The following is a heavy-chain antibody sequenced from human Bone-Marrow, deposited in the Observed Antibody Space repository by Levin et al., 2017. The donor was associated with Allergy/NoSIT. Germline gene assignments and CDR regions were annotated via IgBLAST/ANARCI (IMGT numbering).Heavy chain of an antibody. D-gene: IGHD3-3*01. CDR2: ISSSGSTI. CDR3: ARLKDLRAIFGVVIIPYFDY. CDR1: GFTFSDYY. V-gene: IGHV3-11*01. J-gene: IGHJ4*02. Sequence: PGGSLRLSCAASGFTFSDYYMSWIRQAPGKGLEWVSYISSSGSTIYYADSVKGRFTISRDNAKNSLYLQMNSLRAEDTAVYYCARLKDLRAIFGVVIIPYFDYWGQGTLVTVSS.